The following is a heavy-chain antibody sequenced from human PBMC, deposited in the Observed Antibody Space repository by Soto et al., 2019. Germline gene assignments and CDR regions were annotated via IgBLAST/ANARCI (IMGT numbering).Heavy chain of an antibody. CDR3: AKDIAGRGSLYYFYGIDV. CDR2: ISWNSGSI. V-gene: IGHV3-9*01. Sequence: EVQLVESGGGLVQPARSLRLSCTASGFTFDDYAMHWVRQAPGKGLEWVSGISWNSGSIGYADSVKARFTISRDNAKNSLYLQMNSLRAEDTALYYCAKDIAGRGSLYYFYGIDVWGQGTTVTVSS. D-gene: IGHD2-21*01. J-gene: IGHJ6*02. CDR1: GFTFDDYA.